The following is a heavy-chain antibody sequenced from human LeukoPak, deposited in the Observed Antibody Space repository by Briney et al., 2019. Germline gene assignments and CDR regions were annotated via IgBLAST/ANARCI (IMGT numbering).Heavy chain of an antibody. CDR2: ITGSGGNT. CDR1: GFTFSNYA. CDR3: SKWGDYDVLTGYYDSDF. D-gene: IGHD3-9*01. J-gene: IGHJ4*02. V-gene: IGHV3-23*01. Sequence: GASLRLSCVASGFTFSNYAMSWVRQAPGKGLEWVSAITGSGGNTYYADSVKGRFTISRDNSKNTVFLQMNSLRAEDTAVYYCSKWGDYDVLTGYYDSDFWGQGTLVTVSS.